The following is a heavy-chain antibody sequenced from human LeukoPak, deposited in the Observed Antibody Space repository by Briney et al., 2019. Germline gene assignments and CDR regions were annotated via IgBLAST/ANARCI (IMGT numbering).Heavy chain of an antibody. D-gene: IGHD3-10*01. J-gene: IGHJ4*02. Sequence: GGSLRLSCAASGFTFSSYGMSWVRQAPGKGLEWVSAISGSGGSTYYADSVKGRFTISRDNSKNTLYLQMNSLRAEDTAVYYCAKGFAEVWFGELSTTYFDYWGQGTLVTVSS. CDR3: AKGFAEVWFGELSTTYFDY. V-gene: IGHV3-23*01. CDR1: GFTFSSYG. CDR2: ISGSGGST.